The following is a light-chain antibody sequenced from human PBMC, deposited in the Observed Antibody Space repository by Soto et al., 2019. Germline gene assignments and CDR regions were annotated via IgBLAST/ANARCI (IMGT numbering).Light chain of an antibody. CDR3: HQRSNWPPT. CDR2: GAS. J-gene: IGKJ1*01. CDR1: KSVSSN. V-gene: IGKV3-15*01. Sequence: EIVMTQSPATLSVSPGERATLSCRASKSVSSNLAWYQQKPGQAPRLLIYGASTRATGIPARFSGSGSGIEFTLTISSLQSEDFALYYCHQRSNWPPTFAQGTKVEIK.